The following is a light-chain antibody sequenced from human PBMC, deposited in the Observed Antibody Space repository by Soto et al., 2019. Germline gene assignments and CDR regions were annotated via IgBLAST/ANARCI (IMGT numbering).Light chain of an antibody. Sequence: QSAPTPPASVSGTPGQSITISCTGTSSHVGGYNYVSWYQQPPGKAPKLIIYEVTHRPSGISSCFYSYRSGNTASLTISGLQAEEEPDYYCKVPTDRNTLVFGGGTKVTVL. V-gene: IGLV2-14*01. J-gene: IGLJ3*02. CDR2: EVT. CDR3: KVPTDRNTLV. CDR1: SSHVGGYNY.